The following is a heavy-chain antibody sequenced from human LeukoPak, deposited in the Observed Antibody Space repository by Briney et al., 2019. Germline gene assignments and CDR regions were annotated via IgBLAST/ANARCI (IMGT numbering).Heavy chain of an antibody. Sequence: SETLSLTCTVSGGSISSSSYYWGWIRQPPGKGLEWIGSIYYSGSTYYNPSLKSRVTISVDTSKNQFSLKLSSVTAADTAVYYCARDTGYSSSWYLVYWGQGTLVTVSS. CDR1: GGSISSSSYY. CDR2: IYYSGST. V-gene: IGHV4-39*07. J-gene: IGHJ4*02. D-gene: IGHD6-13*01. CDR3: ARDTGYSSSWYLVY.